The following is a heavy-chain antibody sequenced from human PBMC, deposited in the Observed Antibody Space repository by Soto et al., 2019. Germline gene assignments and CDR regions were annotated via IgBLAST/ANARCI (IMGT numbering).Heavy chain of an antibody. J-gene: IGHJ4*02. CDR3: ARAPYSSGWWGFYY. CDR1: GLTFSSYW. D-gene: IGHD6-19*01. Sequence: GGSLRLPCAASGLTFSSYWMHWVRQAPGKGLVWVSRISTDGSVTTYADSVKGRFTISRDNAKNTLYLQMNSLRTEDTAVYYCARAPYSSGWWGFYYWGQGTLVTVSS. V-gene: IGHV3-74*01. CDR2: ISTDGSVT.